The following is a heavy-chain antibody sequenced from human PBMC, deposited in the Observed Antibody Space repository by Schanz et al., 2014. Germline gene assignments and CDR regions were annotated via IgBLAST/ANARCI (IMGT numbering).Heavy chain of an antibody. CDR2: INPNSGET. J-gene: IGHJ4*02. Sequence: QAQLVQSGAEVKKPGASMKVSCLASGYSFTEYFLHWVRQAPGQGLEWMGWINPNSGETNYEQKFKGRVTLTSDTSISTAFMELSGLTSDDTATYFCARARYTGYDCSGYWGQGTLLIVSS. V-gene: IGHV1-2*02. CDR3: ARARYTGYDCSGY. D-gene: IGHD5-12*01. CDR1: GYSFTEYF.